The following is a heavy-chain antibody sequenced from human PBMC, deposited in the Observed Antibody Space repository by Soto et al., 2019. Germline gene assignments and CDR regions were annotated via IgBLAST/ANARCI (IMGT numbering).Heavy chain of an antibody. J-gene: IGHJ5*02. CDR3: ARVAGKKWLRFIGWFDP. CDR2: IYYSGST. Sequence: QVQLQESGPGLVKPSQTLSLTCTVSGGSISSGGYYWSWIRQHPGMGLEWIGYIYYSGSTYYNPSLKSRVTISVDTSKNQFSLKLSSVTAADTSVYYCARVAGKKWLRFIGWFDPWGQGTRVTVSS. V-gene: IGHV4-31*03. CDR1: GGSISSGGYY. D-gene: IGHD5-12*01.